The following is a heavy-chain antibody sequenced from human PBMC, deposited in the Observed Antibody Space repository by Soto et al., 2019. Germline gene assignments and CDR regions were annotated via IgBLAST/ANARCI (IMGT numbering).Heavy chain of an antibody. J-gene: IGHJ4*02. Sequence: QVQLVQSGAEVKKPGASVKVSCKASGYTFNSNDINWVRQATGQGFEWMGWMSPKSGDTGYAQKFQGRVTMTRDTSIITAYMELSSLRSEDTAVYYCAGGPPNWGFDSWGQGTLVTVPS. V-gene: IGHV1-8*01. CDR2: MSPKSGDT. CDR1: GYTFNSND. CDR3: AGGPPNWGFDS. D-gene: IGHD7-27*01.